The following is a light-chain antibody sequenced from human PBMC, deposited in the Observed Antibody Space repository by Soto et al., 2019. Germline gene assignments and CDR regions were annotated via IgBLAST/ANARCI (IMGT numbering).Light chain of an antibody. CDR3: VSYAGSSQPA. V-gene: IGLV2-8*01. Sequence: QSALTQPPSVSGSPGQSVAISCSGTSSDVGGYNYVSWYQQYPGRAPKLMIYDVNKRPSGVPDRFFGSKSGNPASLTVSGLQAEDEADYYCVSYAGSSQPAFGGGTKVTVL. CDR2: DVN. CDR1: SSDVGGYNY. J-gene: IGLJ2*01.